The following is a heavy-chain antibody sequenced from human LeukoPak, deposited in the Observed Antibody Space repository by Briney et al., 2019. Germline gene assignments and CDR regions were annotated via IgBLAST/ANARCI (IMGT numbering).Heavy chain of an antibody. Sequence: GGSLRLSCEASGFTFSHFAMHWVRQAPGKGLEWVAVISYDGKKNYCADSVKGRFTLSRDDSQNTVYLQMNSLRDDDTALYYCVRGSKIRGVIAGGEFDYWGQGTLVTVSS. V-gene: IGHV3-30*04. CDR3: VRGSKIRGVIAGGEFDY. J-gene: IGHJ4*02. CDR1: GFTFSHFA. CDR2: ISYDGKKN. D-gene: IGHD3-10*01.